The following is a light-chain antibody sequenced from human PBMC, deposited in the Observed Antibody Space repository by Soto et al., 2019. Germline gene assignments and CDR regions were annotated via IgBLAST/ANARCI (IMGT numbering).Light chain of an antibody. CDR2: DVG. CDR1: SSDIGGYNF. J-gene: IGLJ1*01. V-gene: IGLV2-14*01. Sequence: QSALTQPASVSGSPGQSITIACTGTSSDIGGYNFVSWYQQHPGKAPKLLIYDVGNRPSGVSNRFSGSKSDNTASLTISGLQAEDEAHYYCNSYRTVSTDVFGTGTKLTVL. CDR3: NSYRTVSTDV.